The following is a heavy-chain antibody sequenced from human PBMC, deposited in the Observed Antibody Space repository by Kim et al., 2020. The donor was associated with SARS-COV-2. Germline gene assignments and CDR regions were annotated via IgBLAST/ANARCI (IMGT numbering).Heavy chain of an antibody. CDR1: GYTLTELS. V-gene: IGHV1-24*01. D-gene: IGHD6-6*01. J-gene: IGHJ4*02. Sequence: ASVKVSCKVSGYTLTELSMHWVRQAPGKGLEWMGGFDPEDGETIYAQKFQGRVTMTEDTSTDTAYMELSSLRSEDTAVYYCATPPSIAARRRYFDYWGQGTLVTVSS. CDR2: FDPEDGET. CDR3: ATPPSIAARRRYFDY.